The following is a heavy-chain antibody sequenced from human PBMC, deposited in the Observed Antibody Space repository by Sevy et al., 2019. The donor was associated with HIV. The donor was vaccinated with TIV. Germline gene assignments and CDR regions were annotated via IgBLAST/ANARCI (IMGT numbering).Heavy chain of an antibody. J-gene: IGHJ3*02. CDR2: ISGSGGST. D-gene: IGHD6-19*01. Sequence: GGSLRLSCAASGFTFSSYAMRWVRQAPGKGLEWVSAISGSGGSTYYADSVKGRFTISRDNSKNTLYLQMNSLRAEDTAVYYCAKDDRIAVAGLIAFDIWGQGTMVTVSS. V-gene: IGHV3-23*01. CDR1: GFTFSSYA. CDR3: AKDDRIAVAGLIAFDI.